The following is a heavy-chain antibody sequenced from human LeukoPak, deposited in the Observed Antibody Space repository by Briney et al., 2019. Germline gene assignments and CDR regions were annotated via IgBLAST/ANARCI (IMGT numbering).Heavy chain of an antibody. V-gene: IGHV3-9*01. Sequence: PGRSLRLSCAASGFTFDDYAMHWVRQAPGKGLEWVSGISWNSGSIGYADSVKGRFTISRDNAKNSLYLQMNSLRAEDTALYHCARVGFGYYDSSGYSKAFDIWGQGTMVTVSS. J-gene: IGHJ3*02. CDR1: GFTFDDYA. CDR2: ISWNSGSI. D-gene: IGHD3-22*01. CDR3: ARVGFGYYDSSGYSKAFDI.